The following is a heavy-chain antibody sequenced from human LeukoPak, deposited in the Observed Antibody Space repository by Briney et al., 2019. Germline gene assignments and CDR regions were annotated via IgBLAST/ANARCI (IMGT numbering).Heavy chain of an antibody. V-gene: IGHV3-23*01. Sequence: HPGGSLRLSCAASGFTFSSYAMSWVRQAPGKGLEWVSAISGSGDSTYYADSVKGRFTISRDNSKNTLYLQMNSLRAEDTAVYYCAKGLSRLGYCSSTSCYTAGYWGQGTLVTVSS. D-gene: IGHD2-2*02. CDR1: GFTFSSYA. CDR3: AKGLSRLGYCSSTSCYTAGY. CDR2: ISGSGDST. J-gene: IGHJ4*02.